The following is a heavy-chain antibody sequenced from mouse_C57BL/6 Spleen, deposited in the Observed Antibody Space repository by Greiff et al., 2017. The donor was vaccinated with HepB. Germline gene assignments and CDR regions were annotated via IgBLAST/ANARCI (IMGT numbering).Heavy chain of an antibody. V-gene: IGHV1-15*01. CDR3: TRDYYGSRFAY. CDR2: IDPETGGT. CDR1: GYTFTDYE. J-gene: IGHJ3*01. D-gene: IGHD1-1*01. Sequence: QVQLQQPGAELVRPGASVTLSCKASGYTFTDYEMHWVKQTPVHGLEWIGAIDPETGGTAYNQKFKGKAILTADKSSSTAYMELRSLTSEDSAVYYCTRDYYGSRFAYWGQGTLVTVSA.